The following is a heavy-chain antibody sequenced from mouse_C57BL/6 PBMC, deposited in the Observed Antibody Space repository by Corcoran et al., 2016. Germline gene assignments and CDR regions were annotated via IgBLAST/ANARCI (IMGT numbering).Heavy chain of an antibody. Sequence: QIQLVQSGPELKKPGETVKISCKASGYTFTTYGMSWVNQAPGKGLKWMGWINTYSGVPTYADDFKGRFAFSLETSASTAYLQINNLKNEDTATYFCARGDSNYPGFDYWGQGTTLTVSS. CDR2: INTYSGVP. CDR3: ARGDSNYPGFDY. J-gene: IGHJ2*01. V-gene: IGHV9-3*01. CDR1: GYTFTTYG. D-gene: IGHD2-5*01.